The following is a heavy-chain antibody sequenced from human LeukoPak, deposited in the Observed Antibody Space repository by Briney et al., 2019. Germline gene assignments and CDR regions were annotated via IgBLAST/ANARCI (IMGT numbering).Heavy chain of an antibody. V-gene: IGHV4-39*07. CDR2: IYCSGST. Sequence: PSETLSLTCTVSGGSISSSSYYWGWIRQPPGKGLEWIGSIYCSGSTYHNSSLKRRVTISVDTSKNQFSLKLSSVTAADTAVYYCAGGLNSGSVDYWGQGTLVTVSS. CDR3: AGGLNSGSVDY. D-gene: IGHD1-26*01. CDR1: GGSISSSSYY. J-gene: IGHJ4*02.